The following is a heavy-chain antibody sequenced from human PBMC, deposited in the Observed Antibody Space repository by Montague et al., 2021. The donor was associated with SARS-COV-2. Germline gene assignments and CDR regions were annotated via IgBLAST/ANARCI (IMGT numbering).Heavy chain of an antibody. CDR2: ISGSGNNA. Sequence: SLRLSCAASGFTFNSYAMTWVRQAPGKGLEWVSSISGSGNNAFFADSVKGRFTISRDNSENTLYLQMNSLRAEDTAVYYCARDVYYYDSSGYYYGRYYYYGMDVWGQGTTVTVSS. CDR3: ARDVYYYDSSGYYYGRYYYYGMDV. J-gene: IGHJ6*02. CDR1: GFTFNSYA. V-gene: IGHV3-23*01. D-gene: IGHD3-22*01.